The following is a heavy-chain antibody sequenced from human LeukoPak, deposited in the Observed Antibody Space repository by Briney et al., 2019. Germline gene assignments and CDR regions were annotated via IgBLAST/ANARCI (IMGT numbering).Heavy chain of an antibody. J-gene: IGHJ4*02. CDR3: AKGSAGNYGSGSYPDY. V-gene: IGHV3-9*01. D-gene: IGHD3-10*01. CDR2: INWNSGSI. CDR1: GFTFDDYA. Sequence: HPGRSLRLSCAASGFTFDDYAMHWVRQAPEKGLEWVSGINWNSGSIGYADSVKGRFTISRDNAKNSLYLQMNSLRAEDTALYYCAKGSAGNYGSGSYPDYWGQGTLVTVSS.